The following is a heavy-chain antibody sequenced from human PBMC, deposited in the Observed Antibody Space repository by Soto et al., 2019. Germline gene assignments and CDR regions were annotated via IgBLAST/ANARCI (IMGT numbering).Heavy chain of an antibody. V-gene: IGHV3-9*01. Sequence: GGSLRLSCAASGFTFDDYAMHWVRQAPGKGLEWVSGISWNSGSIGYADSVKGRFTISRDNAKNSLYLQMNSLRAEDTALYYCAKDGKGFYDILTGNYYGMDVWGQGTTVTVSS. D-gene: IGHD3-9*01. CDR2: ISWNSGSI. J-gene: IGHJ6*02. CDR1: GFTFDDYA. CDR3: AKDGKGFYDILTGNYYGMDV.